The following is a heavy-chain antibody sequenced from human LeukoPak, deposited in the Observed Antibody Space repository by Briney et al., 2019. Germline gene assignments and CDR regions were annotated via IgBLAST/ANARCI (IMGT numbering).Heavy chain of an antibody. D-gene: IGHD6-13*01. CDR2: IWYDGSNK. J-gene: IGHJ6*03. V-gene: IGHV3-33*01. Sequence: VGSLRLSCAASGFTFSSYGMHWVRQAPGKGLEWVAVIWYDGSNKYYADSVKGRFTISRDNSKNTLYLQMNSMRAEDTAVYYCARNRRYSSSWQAMDVWGKGSTVIVSS. CDR1: GFTFSSYG. CDR3: ARNRRYSSSWQAMDV.